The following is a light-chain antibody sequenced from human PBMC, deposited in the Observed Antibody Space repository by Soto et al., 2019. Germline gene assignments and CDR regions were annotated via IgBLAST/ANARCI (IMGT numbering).Light chain of an antibody. CDR3: QHYNSYSEA. CDR1: QTISSW. CDR2: KAS. J-gene: IGKJ1*01. Sequence: DIQMTQSPSTLSASVGDRVTITCRASQTISSWLAWYQQKPGKAPKLLIYKASTLKSGVPSRFSGSRSGTEFTLTISSLQPDDFATYDCQHYNSYSEAFGQGTQVDIK. V-gene: IGKV1-5*03.